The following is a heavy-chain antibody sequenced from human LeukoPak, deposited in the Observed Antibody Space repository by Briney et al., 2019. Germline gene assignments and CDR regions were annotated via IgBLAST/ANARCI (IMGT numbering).Heavy chain of an antibody. J-gene: IGHJ3*02. CDR3: ARSDAFAI. CDR1: GFTFSTYS. Sequence: GGSLRLSCAASGFTFSTYSMNWVRQAPGQGLEWISYITSSSNTIYYADSVKGRFTISRDNAKNSLFLQMNSLRDEDTAVYYCARSDAFAIWGQGTMVTVSS. V-gene: IGHV3-48*02. CDR2: ITSSSNTI.